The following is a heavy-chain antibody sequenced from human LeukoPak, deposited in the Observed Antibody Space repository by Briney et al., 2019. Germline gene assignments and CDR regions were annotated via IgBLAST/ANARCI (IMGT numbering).Heavy chain of an antibody. CDR2: IKQDGSEK. J-gene: IGHJ4*02. CDR1: GLTFSRYW. D-gene: IGHD2-2*02. V-gene: IGHV3-7*01. CDR3: ARVFPYCSSPSCYTADY. Sequence: GGSLRLSCAASGLTFSRYWMTWVRRAPGKGLEWVANIKQDGSEKYYVDSVKGRFTISRDNAKNSLYLQMNGLRVEDTAVYYCARVFPYCSSPSCYTADYRGQGTLVTVSS.